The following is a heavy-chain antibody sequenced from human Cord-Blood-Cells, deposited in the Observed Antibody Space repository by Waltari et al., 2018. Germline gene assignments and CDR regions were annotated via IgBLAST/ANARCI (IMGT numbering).Heavy chain of an antibody. J-gene: IGHJ4*02. D-gene: IGHD1-26*01. CDR1: GYSISSGSY. CDR2: IYHSGST. CDR3: ASALTYSGSLGDY. V-gene: IGHV4-38-2*01. Sequence: QVQLQESGPGLVKPSETLSLTCAVSGYSISSGSYWGWIRQPPGKGLEWIGSIYHSGSTYYNPSLKSRVTISVDTSKNQFSLKLSSVTAADTAVYYCASALTYSGSLGDYWGQGTLVTVSS.